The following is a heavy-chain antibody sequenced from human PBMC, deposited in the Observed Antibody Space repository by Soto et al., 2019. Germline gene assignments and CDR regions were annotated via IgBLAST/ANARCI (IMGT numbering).Heavy chain of an antibody. CDR3: ARHSWELRKTFDY. CDR1: GGSINNYY. V-gene: IGHV4-59*08. J-gene: IGHJ4*01. Sequence: NPSETLSLTCTVSGGSINNYYWSWIRQPPGDGLEWIGSIYYAGSSNYNPSLNSRVTISLDTSKNHFSLKLTSVTAADTAVYYCARHSWELRKTFDYWGQGTLVTVSS. CDR2: IYYAGSS. D-gene: IGHD1-7*01.